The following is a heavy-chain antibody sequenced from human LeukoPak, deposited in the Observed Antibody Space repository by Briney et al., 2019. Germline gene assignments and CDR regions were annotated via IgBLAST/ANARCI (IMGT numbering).Heavy chain of an antibody. J-gene: IGHJ4*02. V-gene: IGHV4-30-2*01. Sequence: TSETLSLTCAVYGGSFSGYSWSWIRQPPGKGLEWIGYIYHSGSTYYNPSLKSRVTISVDRSKNQFSLKLSSVTAADTAVYYCAASRLIAAEDYWGQGTLVTVSS. CDR2: IYHSGST. D-gene: IGHD6-13*01. CDR3: AASRLIAAEDY. CDR1: GGSFSGYS.